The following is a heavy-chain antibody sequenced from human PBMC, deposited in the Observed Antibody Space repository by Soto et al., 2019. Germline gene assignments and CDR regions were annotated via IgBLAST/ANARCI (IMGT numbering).Heavy chain of an antibody. CDR1: EEAFAHYW. Sequence: LPVSSQVWEEAFAHYWIIWMRTLPGKGLECIGIIYPDDSDTRYSPSFRGQVTISVDKSITTAYLQWSSLKASDTARYYSARSRGGGSYLWFGPWGQGSQFT. J-gene: IGHJ5*02. V-gene: IGHV5-51*01. CDR2: IYPDDSDT. D-gene: IGHD2-15*01. CDR3: ARSRGGGSYLWFGP.